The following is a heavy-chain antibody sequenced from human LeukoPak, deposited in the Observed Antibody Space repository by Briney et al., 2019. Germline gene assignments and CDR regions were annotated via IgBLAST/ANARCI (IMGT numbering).Heavy chain of an antibody. CDR1: GFTFSSYS. D-gene: IGHD3-16*01. J-gene: IGHJ3*02. V-gene: IGHV3-53*01. CDR3: YGIHLGDSFDI. Sequence: PGGSLRLSCAASGFTFSSYSMNWVRQAPGKGLEWVSALSSKYETYYADSVKGRFTISRDNSENTLYLQMNALRAEDTALYYCYGIHLGDSFDIWGRGTMVIVFS. CDR2: LSSKYET.